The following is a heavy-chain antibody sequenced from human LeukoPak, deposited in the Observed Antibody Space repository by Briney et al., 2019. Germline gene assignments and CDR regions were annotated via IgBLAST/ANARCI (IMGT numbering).Heavy chain of an antibody. CDR3: ARAAVLGYYYYAMDV. CDR1: GGSISSYY. D-gene: IGHD7-27*01. J-gene: IGHJ6*02. CDR2: IYTSGST. Sequence: SETLSLTCTVSGGSISSYYWSWIPQTAGKGLEWVGHIYTSGSTNYNPSLKSRVTMSVDTSKNQFSLKLSSVTAADTAVYYCARAAVLGYYYYAMDVWGQGTTVTVSS. V-gene: IGHV4-4*07.